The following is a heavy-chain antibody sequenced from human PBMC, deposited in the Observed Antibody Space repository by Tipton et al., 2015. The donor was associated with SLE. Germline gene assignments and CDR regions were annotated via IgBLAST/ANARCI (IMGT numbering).Heavy chain of an antibody. CDR2: ISDSGTIM. Sequence: GSLRLSCAASGFTFDNYEMNWVRQAPGKGLEWVSYISDSGTIMSYADSVKGRFTISGDNAKKSVYLQMNSLRAEDTAVYYCATIRDDYIWGTSRWSPGYFDFWGQGTLVTVSS. V-gene: IGHV3-48*03. CDR3: ATIRDDYIWGTSRWSPGYFDF. D-gene: IGHD3-16*02. CDR1: GFTFDNYE. J-gene: IGHJ4*02.